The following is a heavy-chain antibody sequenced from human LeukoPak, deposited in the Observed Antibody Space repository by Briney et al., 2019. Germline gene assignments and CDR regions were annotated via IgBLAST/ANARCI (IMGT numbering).Heavy chain of an antibody. CDR3: AKDTLTRDYEFDY. V-gene: IGHV3-30*02. CDR1: GFTFSSYA. Sequence: GSLRLSCAASGFTFSSYAIHWARQAPGKGLEWVAFIRSDGSNKYYADSVRGRFTISRDNSKNTVYLQMNSLRAEDTALYYCAKDTLTRDYEFDYWGQGTLVTVSS. CDR2: IRSDGSNK. J-gene: IGHJ4*02. D-gene: IGHD4-17*01.